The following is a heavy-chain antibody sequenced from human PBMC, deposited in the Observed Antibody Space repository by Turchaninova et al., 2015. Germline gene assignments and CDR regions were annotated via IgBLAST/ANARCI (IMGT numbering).Heavy chain of an antibody. Sequence: EVQLVESGGGLVQPGGSLRLSCAASGFTFSSYSMNWVRQAPGKGLEWLSYISRGSSNTYYADAVKGRFTSSRDNAKNSLYLQMNSLRAEDTAVYYCAREGSGWLEGYWGQGTLVTVSS. CDR1: GFTFSSYS. D-gene: IGHD6-19*01. CDR2: ISRGSSNT. CDR3: AREGSGWLEGY. J-gene: IGHJ4*02. V-gene: IGHV3-48*04.